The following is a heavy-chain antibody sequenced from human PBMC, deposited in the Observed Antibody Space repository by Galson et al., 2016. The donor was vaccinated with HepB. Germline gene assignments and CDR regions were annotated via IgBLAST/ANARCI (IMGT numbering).Heavy chain of an antibody. V-gene: IGHV4-39*01. CDR1: DGSISSSTYY. Sequence: SETLSLTCTVSDGSISSSTYYWGWIRQPPGKGLEWIGSIYNSVSTYYNPSLKSRVTISVDTSKNQFSLKLRSVTAADTAVYYCARLTGSTYYMDVWGKGTMVTVSS. J-gene: IGHJ6*03. D-gene: IGHD1-14*01. CDR2: IYNSVST. CDR3: ARLTGSTYYMDV.